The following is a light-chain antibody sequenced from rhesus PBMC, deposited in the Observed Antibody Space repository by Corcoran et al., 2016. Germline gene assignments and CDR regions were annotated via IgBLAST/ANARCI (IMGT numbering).Light chain of an antibody. V-gene: IGKV2-78*01. Sequence: DIVMTQTPLSLSVTPGEPASISCRSSQNLLHSNGFPYLHWYLQKPVQSPQLLIYDVSNRASGVPDRFSGGGSGTDFKLKISRVEAEDVGVYYSEQTLQTPPTFGGGTKVDLK. CDR1: QNLLHSNGFPY. CDR3: EQTLQTPPT. CDR2: DVS. J-gene: IGKJ4*01.